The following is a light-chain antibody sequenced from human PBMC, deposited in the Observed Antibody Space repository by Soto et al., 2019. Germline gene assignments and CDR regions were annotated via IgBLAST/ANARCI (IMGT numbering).Light chain of an antibody. CDR3: SSYAGSNNWV. Sequence: QSVLTQPPSASGSPGXXXXISCTGTSSDVGGYNYVSWYQQHPGKAPKLMIYEVSKRPSGVPDRFSGSKSGNTASLTVSGLQAEDEADYYCSSYAGSNNWVFGGGTKLTVL. CDR2: EVS. V-gene: IGLV2-8*01. CDR1: SSDVGGYNY. J-gene: IGLJ3*02.